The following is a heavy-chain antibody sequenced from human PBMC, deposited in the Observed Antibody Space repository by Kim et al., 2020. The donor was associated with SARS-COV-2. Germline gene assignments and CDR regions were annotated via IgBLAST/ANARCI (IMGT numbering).Heavy chain of an antibody. CDR1: GGSISSYY. Sequence: SETLSLTCTVSGGSISSYYWSWIRQPAGKGLEWIGRIYTSGSTNYNLSLKSRVTMSVDTSKNQFYLKLSSVTAADTAGYYCARAFSYYYDSSGYYYYYYGIDVWGQGTTVTVSS. J-gene: IGHJ6*02. D-gene: IGHD3-22*01. CDR2: IYTSGST. V-gene: IGHV4-4*07. CDR3: ARAFSYYYDSSGYYYYYYGIDV.